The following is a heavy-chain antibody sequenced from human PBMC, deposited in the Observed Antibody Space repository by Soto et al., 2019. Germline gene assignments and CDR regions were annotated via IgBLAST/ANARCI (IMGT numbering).Heavy chain of an antibody. CDR3: ASSPCSGGSCYSVRWFDP. D-gene: IGHD2-15*01. CDR2: IIPIFGTA. J-gene: IGHJ5*02. Sequence: QVQLVQSGAEVKKPGSSVKVSCKASGGTFSSYAISWVRQAPGQGLEWMGGIIPIFGTANYAQKFQGRVTITADESTITAYMELSSLRSEDTAVYYCASSPCSGGSCYSVRWFDPWGQGTLVTVSS. CDR1: GGTFSSYA. V-gene: IGHV1-69*12.